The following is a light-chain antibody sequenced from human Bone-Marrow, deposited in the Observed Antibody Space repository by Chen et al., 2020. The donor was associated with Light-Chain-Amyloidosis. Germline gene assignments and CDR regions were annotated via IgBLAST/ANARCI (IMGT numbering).Light chain of an antibody. Sequence: QSALTQPASVSGSPGQSITISCTGTSSDVGGYNYVSWYQQHPGKAPKLMIYDVSNRPSGVSNPVSGSKSGNTASLTISGLQAEDEADYYCSSYTSSSSVVFGGGTKLTVL. CDR3: SSYTSSSSVV. CDR1: SSDVGGYNY. CDR2: DVS. J-gene: IGLJ2*01. V-gene: IGLV2-14*03.